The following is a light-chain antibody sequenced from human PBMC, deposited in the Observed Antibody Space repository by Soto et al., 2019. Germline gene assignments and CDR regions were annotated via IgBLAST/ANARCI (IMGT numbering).Light chain of an antibody. CDR3: SSYTSSTPYV. CDR2: DVS. J-gene: IGLJ1*01. V-gene: IGLV2-14*01. CDR1: SSDVGGYNH. Sequence: QSALTQPASVSGSPGQSITISCTGTSSDVGGYNHVSWYQQHPGKAPKLMIYDVSNRPSGVSNRFSGSKSGNTASLTISGLQAEDEADYYCSSYTSSTPYVFGTGTKVTVL.